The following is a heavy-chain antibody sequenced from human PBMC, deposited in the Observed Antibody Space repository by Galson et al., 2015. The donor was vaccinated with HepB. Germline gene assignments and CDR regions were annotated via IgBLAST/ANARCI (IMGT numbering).Heavy chain of an antibody. D-gene: IGHD3-9*01. J-gene: IGHJ4*02. CDR1: GFTFSSYA. CDR2: VSGSGGST. Sequence: SLRLSCAAFGFTFSSYAMSWVRQAPGKGLEWVSTVSGSGGSTHYADSVKGRFTISGDNSKNTVYLQMNSLRAEDTAVYFCAKAGVVRYYDILPGYYNIYYFDYWGQGTLVTVSS. CDR3: AKAGVVRYYDILPGYYNIYYFDY. V-gene: IGHV3-23*01.